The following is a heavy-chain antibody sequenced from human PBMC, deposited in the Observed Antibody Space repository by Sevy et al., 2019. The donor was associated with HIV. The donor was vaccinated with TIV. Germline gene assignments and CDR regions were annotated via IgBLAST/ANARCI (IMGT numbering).Heavy chain of an antibody. Sequence: GGSLRLSCAASGFTFRSYAMNWVRQAPGKGLEWVLSVSGTGSTTYYADSVRGRFTISRDNSKNTLYLQMSRLRGEDTAVYYCAKATGGALRPEIHPWPDALDLWGQGTMVTVSS. D-gene: IGHD2-8*02. CDR2: VSGTGSTT. J-gene: IGHJ3*01. V-gene: IGHV3-23*01. CDR1: GFTFRSYA. CDR3: AKATGGALRPEIHPWPDALDL.